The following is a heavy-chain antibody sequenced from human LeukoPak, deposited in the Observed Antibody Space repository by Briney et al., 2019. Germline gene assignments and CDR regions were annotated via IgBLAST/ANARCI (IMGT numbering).Heavy chain of an antibody. CDR3: ARGIIYCSSTSCYWHNWFDP. D-gene: IGHD2-2*01. Sequence: SETLSLTCTVSGGSISSGGYSWSWIRQHPGKGLEWIGYIYYSGSTYYNPSLKSRVTISVDTSKNQFSLKLSSVTAADTAVYYCARGIIYCSSTSCYWHNWFDPWGQGTLVTVSS. J-gene: IGHJ5*02. CDR2: IYYSGST. CDR1: GGSISSGGYS. V-gene: IGHV4-31*03.